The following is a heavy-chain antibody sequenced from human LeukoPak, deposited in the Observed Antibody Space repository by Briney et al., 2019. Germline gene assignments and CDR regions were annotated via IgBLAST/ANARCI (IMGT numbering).Heavy chain of an antibody. CDR2: INHSGST. CDR3: ARGLFGY. D-gene: IGHD3-10*02. V-gene: IGHV4-39*07. J-gene: IGHJ4*02. CDR1: GGSISSSSYY. Sequence: PSETLSLTCTVSGGSISSSSYYWGWIRQPPGKGLEWIGEINHSGSTNYNPSLKSRVTISVDTSKNQFSLKLSSVTAADTAVYYCARGLFGYWGQGTLVTVSS.